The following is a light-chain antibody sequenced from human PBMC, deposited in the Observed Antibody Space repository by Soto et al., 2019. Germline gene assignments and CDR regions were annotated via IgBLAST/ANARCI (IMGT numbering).Light chain of an antibody. Sequence: QSALTQPRSVSGSPGQSVTISCTGTSSDVGGYNFVSWYQQHPDKAPKLIIYDVSKRPSGVPDRFSGSKSGNTASLTISGLQTEDEADYYCCSYAGSYTFVFGGGTKLTAL. CDR1: SSDVGGYNF. CDR3: CSYAGSYTFV. V-gene: IGLV2-11*01. J-gene: IGLJ2*01. CDR2: DVS.